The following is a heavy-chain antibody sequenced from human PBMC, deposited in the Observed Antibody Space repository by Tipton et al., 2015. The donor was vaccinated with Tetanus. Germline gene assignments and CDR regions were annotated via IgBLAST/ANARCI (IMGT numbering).Heavy chain of an antibody. CDR3: AREVPAAGHFDS. Sequence: LRLSCTVSGGSISSYYWSWIRQPPGKGLEWIGYIYYSGSTNYNPSLKSRVTISVDTSKNQFSLKLSSVTAADTAIYYCAREVPAAGHFDSWGQGTLVTVSS. CDR2: IYYSGST. J-gene: IGHJ4*02. V-gene: IGHV4-59*01. CDR1: GGSISSYY. D-gene: IGHD2-2*01.